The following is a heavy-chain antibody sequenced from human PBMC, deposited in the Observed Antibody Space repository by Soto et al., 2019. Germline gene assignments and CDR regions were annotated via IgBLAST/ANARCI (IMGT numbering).Heavy chain of an antibody. CDR2: IYHSGST. V-gene: IGHV4-30-2*01. J-gene: IGHJ4*02. CDR3: AKNWNWGSLVH. CDR1: GGSISSGDYS. Sequence: SETLSLTCAVSGGSISSGDYSWSWIRQPPGKGLEWIGYIYHSGSTYYNPSLKSRLTISVDRSKNQFSLKLSSVTAADTAVYYCAKNWNWGSLVHWGQGTLVTVSS. D-gene: IGHD7-27*01.